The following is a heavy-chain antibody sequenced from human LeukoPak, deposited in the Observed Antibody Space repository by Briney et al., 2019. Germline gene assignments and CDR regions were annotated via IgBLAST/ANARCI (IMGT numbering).Heavy chain of an antibody. Sequence: ASVKVSCKASGGTFSSYAISWVRQAPGQGLEWMGSIIPILGIANYARKFQGRVTITADKSTSTAYMELSSLRSEDTAVYYCASWPRWFGDYPSFDSWGQGTLVTVSS. CDR2: IIPILGIA. V-gene: IGHV1-69*04. CDR3: ASWPRWFGDYPSFDS. D-gene: IGHD3-10*01. J-gene: IGHJ5*01. CDR1: GGTFSSYA.